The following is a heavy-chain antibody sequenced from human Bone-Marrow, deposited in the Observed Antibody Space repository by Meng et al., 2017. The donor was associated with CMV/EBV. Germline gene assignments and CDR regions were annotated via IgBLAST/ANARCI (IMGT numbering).Heavy chain of an antibody. CDR3: ARSGGAVFS. CDR2: INHFGTT. V-gene: IGHV4-34*01. J-gene: IGHJ5*02. D-gene: IGHD6-19*01. Sequence: QVQLQQWGAGLLKPSETLSLTLAVYGGSFSDYFWTWIRQPPGKGLEWIGEINHFGTTDYNPSLKRRVAMSVDTSKNQFSLNLTSVTAADTAVYFCARSGGAVFSWGQGTLVTVSS. CDR1: GGSFSDYF.